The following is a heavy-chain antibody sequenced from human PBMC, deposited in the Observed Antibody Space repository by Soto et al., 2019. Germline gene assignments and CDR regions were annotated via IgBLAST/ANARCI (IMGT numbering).Heavy chain of an antibody. CDR3: GKVLIGATRHTDVDS. D-gene: IGHD2-15*01. Sequence: SETLSLTCTVSGVSLNSGHYYWVWIRQPPGKGLAWIASIYYDESTYYNPSLKSRVTISTGKPKNQFSLTLKSVTAADTAVYYCGKVLIGATRHTDVDSWGQGALVTVSS. CDR2: IYYDEST. CDR1: GVSLNSGHYY. V-gene: IGHV4-39*01. J-gene: IGHJ4*02.